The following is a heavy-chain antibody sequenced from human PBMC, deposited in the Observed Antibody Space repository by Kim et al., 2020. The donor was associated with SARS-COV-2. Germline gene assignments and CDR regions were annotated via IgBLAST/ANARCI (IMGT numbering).Heavy chain of an antibody. CDR2: IWYDGSNK. V-gene: IGHV3-33*06. D-gene: IGHD4-17*01. CDR3: AKGGFRDPDYGDYEGGTPEDWYFDL. CDR1: GFTFSSYG. J-gene: IGHJ2*01. Sequence: GGSLRLSCAASGFTFSSYGMHWVRQAPGKGLEWVAVIWYDGSNKYYADSVKGRFTISRDNSKNTLYLQMNSLRAEDTAVYYCAKGGFRDPDYGDYEGGTPEDWYFDLWGRGTLVTVSS.